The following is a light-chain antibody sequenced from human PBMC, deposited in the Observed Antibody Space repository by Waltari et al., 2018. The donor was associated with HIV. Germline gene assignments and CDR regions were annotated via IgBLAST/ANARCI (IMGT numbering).Light chain of an antibody. V-gene: IGLV2-14*01. J-gene: IGLJ2*01. CDR2: EVR. CDR3: SSYRNDNTLVI. CDR1: SSDVGGYNY. Sequence: QSALTQPASVSGSPGQSITISCTGTSSDVGGYNYVSWYQQHPGKAPKLMIYEVRNRPSGVSNRFSGLQAEDEGDYYCSSYRNDNTLVIFGGGTRLTVL.